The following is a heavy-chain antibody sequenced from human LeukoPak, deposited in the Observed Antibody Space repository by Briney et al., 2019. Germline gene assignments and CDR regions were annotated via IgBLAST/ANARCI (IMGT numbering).Heavy chain of an antibody. CDR1: GGSISSYY. V-gene: IGHV4-59*08. Sequence: PSETLSLTCTVSGGSISSYYWSWTRQPPGKGLEWIGYIYYSGSTNYNPSLKSRVTISVDTSKNQFSLKLSSVTAADTAMYYCARQGHYYDSSGYDYWGQGTLVTVSS. CDR2: IYYSGST. D-gene: IGHD3-22*01. CDR3: ARQGHYYDSSGYDY. J-gene: IGHJ4*02.